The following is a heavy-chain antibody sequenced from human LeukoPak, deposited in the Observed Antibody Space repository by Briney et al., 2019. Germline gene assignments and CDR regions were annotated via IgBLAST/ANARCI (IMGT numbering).Heavy chain of an antibody. CDR1: GFTFDDYA. J-gene: IGHJ4*02. CDR3: AKSVGYYYDSSGYSDY. Sequence: GGPLRLSCAASGFTFDDYAMHWVRQAPGKGLEWVSGISWNSGSIGYADSVKGRFTISRDNAKNSLYLQMNSLRAEDTALYYCAKSVGYYYDSSGYSDYWGQGTLVTVSS. CDR2: ISWNSGSI. V-gene: IGHV3-9*01. D-gene: IGHD3-22*01.